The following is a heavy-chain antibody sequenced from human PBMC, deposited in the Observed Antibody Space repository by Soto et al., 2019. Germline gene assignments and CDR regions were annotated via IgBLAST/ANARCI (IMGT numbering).Heavy chain of an antibody. CDR1: GGSISTGGYY. Sequence: QVQLQESGPGLVKPSQTLSLTCTVSGGSISTGGYYWTWIRQHPGKGLEWIGYIYYSGSTYYNPSLNSGVTISVDTSKNQFSLKLSSVTAADTAVYYCARGLSVTLFDNWCQGTLVTVSS. J-gene: IGHJ4*02. CDR2: IYYSGST. CDR3: ARGLSVTLFDN. V-gene: IGHV4-31*03. D-gene: IGHD4-17*01.